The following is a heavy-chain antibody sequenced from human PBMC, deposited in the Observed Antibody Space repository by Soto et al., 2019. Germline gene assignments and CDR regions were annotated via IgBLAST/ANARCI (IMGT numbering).Heavy chain of an antibody. D-gene: IGHD5-12*01. Sequence: TLSLTCTVSGGSISSYYWSWIRQPPGKGLEWIGYIYYSGSTNYNPSLKSRVTISVDTSKNQFSLKLSSVTAADTAVYYCARYDGYNFGWFDPWGQGTLVTVSS. CDR3: ARYDGYNFGWFDP. J-gene: IGHJ5*02. CDR2: IYYSGST. CDR1: GGSISSYY. V-gene: IGHV4-59*01.